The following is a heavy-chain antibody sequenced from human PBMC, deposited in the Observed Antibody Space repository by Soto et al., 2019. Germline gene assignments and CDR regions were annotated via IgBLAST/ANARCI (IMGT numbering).Heavy chain of an antibody. CDR2: INPNGGAT. V-gene: IGHV1-2*02. J-gene: IGHJ5*02. D-gene: IGHD1-1*01. Sequence: QVRLVQSGAEVKAPGASVKVSCKAPGDTFTSYYMHWVRQAPGHGLEWMGVINPNGGATHYGLSFQGRVTMTRDTSISTAYMELSSLRSDDTAVYYCASHDPGARFDPWGQGTLVIVSS. CDR1: GDTFTSYY. CDR3: ASHDPGARFDP.